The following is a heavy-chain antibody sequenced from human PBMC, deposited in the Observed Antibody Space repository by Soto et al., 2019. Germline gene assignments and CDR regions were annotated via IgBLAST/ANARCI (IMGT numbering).Heavy chain of an antibody. CDR3: AKVANYCSGGSCYSDYGMDV. CDR1: GFTFSSYG. J-gene: IGHJ6*02. V-gene: IGHV3-30*18. CDR2: ISYDGSNK. Sequence: PGGSLRLSCAASGFTFSSYGMHWVRQAPGKGLEWVAVISYDGSNKYYADSVKGRFTISRDNSKNTLYLQMNSLRAEDTAVYYCAKVANYCSGGSCYSDYGMDVWGQGTTVTVSS. D-gene: IGHD2-15*01.